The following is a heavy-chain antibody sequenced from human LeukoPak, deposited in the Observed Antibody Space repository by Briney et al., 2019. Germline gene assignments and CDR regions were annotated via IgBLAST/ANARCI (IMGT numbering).Heavy chain of an antibody. CDR1: GFTFSSFA. J-gene: IGHJ4*02. V-gene: IGHV3-23*01. Sequence: GRSLRPARAASGFTFSSFATTCVRQAPGKWLEWVSFIRASGSPTYYANSVKGRFTISRDNSKNTLYLQMNSQRADDTAVYYYAKGRGSWPCYFEYWGQGTLVTVSS. CDR3: AKGRGSWPCYFEY. CDR2: IRASGSPT. D-gene: IGHD6-13*01.